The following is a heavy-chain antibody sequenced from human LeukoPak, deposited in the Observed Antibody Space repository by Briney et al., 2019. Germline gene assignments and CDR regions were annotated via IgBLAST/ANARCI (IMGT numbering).Heavy chain of an antibody. J-gene: IGHJ4*02. CDR2: IYHSGST. V-gene: IGHV4-4*02. CDR1: GGSISSGNW. CDR3: AKEAVAAGPHYFDY. Sequence: SETLSLTCAVSGGSISSGNWWSWVRQPPGKGLEWIGEIYHSGSTNYNPSLKSRVTISVDKSKNQFSLNLTSVTAADTAVYFCAKEAVAAGPHYFDYWGQGTLATVSS. D-gene: IGHD2-15*01.